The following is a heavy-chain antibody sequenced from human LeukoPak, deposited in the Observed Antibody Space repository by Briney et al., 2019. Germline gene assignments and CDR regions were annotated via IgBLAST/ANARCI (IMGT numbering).Heavy chain of an antibody. J-gene: IGHJ3*02. CDR3: ARPSIPSAAASALDI. CDR2: IYYTGST. V-gene: IGHV4-59*08. Sequence: SETLSLTCTVSGGSISSYYWSWIRQPPGKGLEWIGYIYYTGSTNYNPSLKSRATMSVDTSKSQVSLKMTSVTAADTAVYYCARPSIPSAAASALDIWGQGTMVTVSS. CDR1: GGSISSYY. D-gene: IGHD2-2*01.